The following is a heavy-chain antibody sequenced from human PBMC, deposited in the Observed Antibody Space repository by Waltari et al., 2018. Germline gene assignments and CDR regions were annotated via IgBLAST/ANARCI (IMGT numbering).Heavy chain of an antibody. CDR1: GGSISSGSYY. CDR3: ARQSYNWGLWYFDL. Sequence: QVQLQESGPGLVKPSQTLSLTCTVSGGSISSGSYYWSWIRQPAGKGLEWIGYIYTSGSTNYNPSLKSRVTISVDTSKNQFSLKLSSVTAADTAVYYCARQSYNWGLWYFDLWGRGTLVTVSS. J-gene: IGHJ2*01. D-gene: IGHD7-27*01. CDR2: IYTSGST. V-gene: IGHV4-61*09.